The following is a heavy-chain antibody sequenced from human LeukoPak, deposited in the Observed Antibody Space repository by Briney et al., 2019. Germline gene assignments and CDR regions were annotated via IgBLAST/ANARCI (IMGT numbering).Heavy chain of an antibody. Sequence: SETLSLTCTVSGGSISSYYWSWIRQPPGKGLEWIGYIYYSGSTNYNPSLKSRVTISVDTSKNQFSLRLSSVTAADTAVYYCARLHLTHSSNSWGQGTLVTVSS. J-gene: IGHJ4*02. V-gene: IGHV4-59*08. CDR2: IYYSGST. CDR1: GGSISSYY. CDR3: ARLHLTHSSNS. D-gene: IGHD6-13*01.